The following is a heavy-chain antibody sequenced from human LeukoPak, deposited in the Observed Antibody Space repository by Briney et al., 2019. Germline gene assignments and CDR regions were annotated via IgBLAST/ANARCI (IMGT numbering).Heavy chain of an antibody. Sequence: SETLSLTCAVYGGSSSGYYWSWIRQPPGKGLEWIGEINHSGSTNYNPSLKSRVTISVDTSKNQFSLKLSSVTAADTAVYYCARKEQWLPHDAFDIWGQGTMVTVSS. J-gene: IGHJ3*02. CDR2: INHSGST. CDR3: ARKEQWLPHDAFDI. V-gene: IGHV4-34*01. D-gene: IGHD6-19*01. CDR1: GGSSSGYY.